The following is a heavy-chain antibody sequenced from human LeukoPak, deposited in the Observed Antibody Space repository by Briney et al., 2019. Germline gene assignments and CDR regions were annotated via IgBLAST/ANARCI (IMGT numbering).Heavy chain of an antibody. CDR2: IFYSGST. D-gene: IGHD3-10*01. CDR3: ARGDTMLRGVIDEIDP. Sequence: PSETLSLTCTVSGGSISSYYWSWIRQPPGKGLEWIGYIFYSGSTNYNPSLRSRVTMSVGTSMNQFSLKLNSVTAADTAVYYCARGDTMLRGVIDEIDPWGQGTLVTVSS. J-gene: IGHJ5*01. V-gene: IGHV4-59*01. CDR1: GGSISSYY.